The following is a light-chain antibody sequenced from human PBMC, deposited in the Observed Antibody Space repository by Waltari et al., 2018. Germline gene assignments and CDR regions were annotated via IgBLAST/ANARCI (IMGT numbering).Light chain of an antibody. V-gene: IGLV6-57*04. Sequence: NFLLTQPHSVSESPGTTVIISCTRSGGSIVKNYVQWYQHRPGSAHSIVIYEDDQRPYWVPVRFSGSIASSSNSASLTISGLKTEDEADYYCQSYTSSAVFGVGTKLTV. CDR1: GGSIVKNY. CDR2: EDD. J-gene: IGLJ3*02. CDR3: QSYTSSAV.